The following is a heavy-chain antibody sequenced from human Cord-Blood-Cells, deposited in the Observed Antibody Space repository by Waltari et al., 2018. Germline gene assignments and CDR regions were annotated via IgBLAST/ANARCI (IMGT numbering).Heavy chain of an antibody. J-gene: IGHJ3*02. CDR1: GGSISSSSYY. V-gene: IGHV4-39*01. CDR2: IYYSGST. CDR3: ARRRVSGYCSSTSCYGAFDI. Sequence: QLQLQESGPGLVKPSETLSLTCTVSGGSISSSSYYWGWIRQPPGKGLEWVGSIYYSGSTYYHPSLKSRVTISVDTSKNQFSLKLSSVTAAYTAVYYCARRRVSGYCSSTSCYGAFDIWGQGTMVTVSS. D-gene: IGHD2-2*01.